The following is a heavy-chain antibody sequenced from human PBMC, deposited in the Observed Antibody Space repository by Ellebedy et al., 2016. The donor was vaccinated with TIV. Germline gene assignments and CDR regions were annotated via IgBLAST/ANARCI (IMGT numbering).Heavy chain of an antibody. CDR2: ISGTGGST. D-gene: IGHD6-13*01. V-gene: IGHV3-23*01. CDR1: GFTFSDYY. CDR3: SRGIAAVMY. J-gene: IGHJ4*02. Sequence: GESLKISCAASGFTFSDYYMSWVRQAPGKGLEWVSIISGTGGSTNYADSVKGRFTISRDNSKNTLYLQMNSLRAEETAVYYCSRGIAAVMYWGQGTLVTVSS.